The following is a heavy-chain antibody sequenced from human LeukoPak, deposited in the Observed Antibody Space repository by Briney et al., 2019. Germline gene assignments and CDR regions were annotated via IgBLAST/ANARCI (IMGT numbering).Heavy chain of an antibody. CDR3: ARGSLWQQLAHFDY. D-gene: IGHD6-13*01. V-gene: IGHV3-74*01. J-gene: IGHJ4*02. Sequence: GGSLRLSCTASGFTFSSYWMHWVRQAPGKGLVWVSRINSDGSSTSYADSVKGRFTISRDNAKNTLYLQMNSLRAEDTAVYYCARGSLWQQLAHFDYWGQGILVTVSS. CDR1: GFTFSSYW. CDR2: INSDGSST.